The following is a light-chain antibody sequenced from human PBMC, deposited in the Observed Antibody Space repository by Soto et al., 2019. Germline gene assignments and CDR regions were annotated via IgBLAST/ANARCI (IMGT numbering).Light chain of an antibody. J-gene: IGKJ1*01. CDR2: GAS. CDR3: QQYNKWPWT. V-gene: IGKV3-20*01. Sequence: EIVLTQSPGTLSLSLGERATLFCRASQSVTNSQLAWYQQKPGQAPRLLIFGASSRATGIPDRFSGSGSGTDFTLTIARLEPEDFAVYYCQQYNKWPWTFGQGTKVEI. CDR1: QSVTNSQ.